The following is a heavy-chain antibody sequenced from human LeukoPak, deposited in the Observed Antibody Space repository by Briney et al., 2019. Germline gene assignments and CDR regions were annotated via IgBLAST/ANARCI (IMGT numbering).Heavy chain of an antibody. D-gene: IGHD5-18*01. CDR3: ARGGYSYPETYYYYYYYMDV. V-gene: IGHV1-69*13. Sequence: ASVKVSCKASGGTFSSYAISWVRQAPRQGLEWMGGIIPIFGTANYAQKFQGRVTITADESTSTAYMELSSLRSEDTAMYYCARGGYSYPETYYYYYYYMDVWGKGTTVTVSS. CDR1: GGTFSSYA. J-gene: IGHJ6*03. CDR2: IIPIFGTA.